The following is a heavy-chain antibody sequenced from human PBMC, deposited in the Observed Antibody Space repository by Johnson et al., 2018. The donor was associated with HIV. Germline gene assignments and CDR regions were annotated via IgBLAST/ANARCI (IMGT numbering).Heavy chain of an antibody. V-gene: IGHV3-33*08. D-gene: IGHD3-22*01. Sequence: QVQLVESGGGLVQPGRSLRLSCAASGFTFSSYAMHWVRQAPGKGLEWVAVIWYDGSNKDYADSVKGRFTISRDNSKNTLYLQMNSLRAEDTAVYYCARGRDSSGFNDAFDIWGQGTMVTVSS. CDR1: GFTFSSYA. J-gene: IGHJ3*02. CDR3: ARGRDSSGFNDAFDI. CDR2: IWYDGSNK.